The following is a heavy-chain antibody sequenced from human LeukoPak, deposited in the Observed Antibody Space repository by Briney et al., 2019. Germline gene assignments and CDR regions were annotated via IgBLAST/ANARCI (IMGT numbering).Heavy chain of an antibody. Sequence: GGSLRLSCAASGFTFSNDWMHWVRQAPGKGLIWVSRIKSDGSGTNYADSVKGRFTISRDNAKKMLYLQMNSLGAEDTAVYYCARAPVTGLGAFDLWGQGTMVTVFS. V-gene: IGHV3-74*01. CDR2: IKSDGSGT. D-gene: IGHD2-21*02. CDR3: ARAPVTGLGAFDL. CDR1: GFTFSNDW. J-gene: IGHJ3*01.